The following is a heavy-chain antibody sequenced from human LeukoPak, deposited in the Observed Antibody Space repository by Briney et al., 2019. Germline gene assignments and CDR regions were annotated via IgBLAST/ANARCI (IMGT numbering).Heavy chain of an antibody. CDR1: GGSFSGYY. Sequence: SETLSLTCAVYGGSFSGYYWSWIRQPPGKGLEWIGEINHSGSTNYNPSLESRVTISVDTSKNQFSLKLSSVTAADTAVYYCAIALVGATENWFDPWGQGTLVTVSS. D-gene: IGHD1-26*01. V-gene: IGHV4-34*01. CDR2: INHSGST. CDR3: AIALVGATENWFDP. J-gene: IGHJ5*02.